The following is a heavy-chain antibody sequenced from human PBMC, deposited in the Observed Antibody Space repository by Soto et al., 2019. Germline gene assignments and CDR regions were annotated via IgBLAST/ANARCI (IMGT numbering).Heavy chain of an antibody. D-gene: IGHD2-21*02. CDR3: AREGALLFGGNSDYYSTMDV. Sequence: SETLSLTCAVSGAYITSSGYAWNWIRQPPGRGLEWIGYFHHSGTTSYNPSLQSRATISVDRSKYQFSLILRSVTAADTAVYYCAREGALLFGGNSDYYSTMDVWGQGTTVT. CDR2: FHHSGTT. J-gene: IGHJ6*02. V-gene: IGHV4-30-2*01. CDR1: GAYITSSGYA.